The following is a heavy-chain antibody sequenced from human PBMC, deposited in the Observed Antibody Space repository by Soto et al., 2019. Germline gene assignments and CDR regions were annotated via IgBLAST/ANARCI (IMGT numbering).Heavy chain of an antibody. CDR2: ISYDGSNK. D-gene: IGHD3-3*01. CDR1: GFTFSSYG. V-gene: IGHV3-30*18. J-gene: IGHJ4*02. Sequence: QVQLVESGGGVVQPGRSLRLSCAASGFTFSSYGMHWVRQAPGKGLEWVAVISYDGSNKYYADSVKGRFTISRDNSKNTLYLQMNSQRAEDTAVYDCAKLTEGGSGYYEDYWGQGTLVTVSS. CDR3: AKLTEGGSGYYEDY.